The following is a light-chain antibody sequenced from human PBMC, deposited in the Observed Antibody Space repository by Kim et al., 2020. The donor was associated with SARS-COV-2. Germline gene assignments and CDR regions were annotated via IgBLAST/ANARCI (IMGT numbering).Light chain of an antibody. CDR3: PAWDHSPGAWV. V-gene: IGLV10-54*04. CDR1: SNDGGDQG. CDR2: RNN. Sequence: PTATVTWTGNSNDGGDQGAGWLPQHQGHPPKLPSYRNNDRPPGIPGRFSASRSGNTAFPAITGLQPEDEADYYRPAWDHSPGAWVFGGGTQLTVL. J-gene: IGLJ3*02.